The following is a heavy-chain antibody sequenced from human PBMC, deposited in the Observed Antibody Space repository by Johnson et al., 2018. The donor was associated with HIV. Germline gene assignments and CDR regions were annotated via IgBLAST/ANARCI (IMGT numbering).Heavy chain of an antibody. CDR1: GFTFDTSW. CDR3: ARVVVITYHDAFDI. CDR2: IKYDGGRI. Sequence: MLLVESGGGLVQPGGSLRLSCAASGFTFDTSWMNWVRQAPGRGLEWVANIKYDGGRIQYVDSVKGRFTISRDNSKNTLYLQMNSLRAEDTAVYYCARVVVITYHDAFDIWGQGTMVTVSS. D-gene: IGHD3-22*01. J-gene: IGHJ3*02. V-gene: IGHV3-7*03.